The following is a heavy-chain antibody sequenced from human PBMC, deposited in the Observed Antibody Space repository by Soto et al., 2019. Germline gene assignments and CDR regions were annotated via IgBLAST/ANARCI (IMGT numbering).Heavy chain of an antibody. Sequence: ASVKVFCKASGGTFSSYAISWVRQAPGQGLEWMGGIIPIFGTANYAQKFQGRVTITADESTSTAYMELSSLRSEDTAVYYCAKEDSRGVLDYWGQGTLVTVSS. D-gene: IGHD2-15*01. CDR2: IIPIFGTA. CDR3: AKEDSRGVLDY. J-gene: IGHJ4*02. CDR1: GGTFSSYA. V-gene: IGHV1-69*13.